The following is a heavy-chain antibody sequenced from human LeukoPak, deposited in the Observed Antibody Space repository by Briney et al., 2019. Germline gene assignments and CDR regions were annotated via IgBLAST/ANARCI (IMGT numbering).Heavy chain of an antibody. CDR2: IYYSGST. Sequence: SETLSLTCTVSGGSLSSGGYYWSWIRQHPGKGLEWIGYIYYSGSTYYNPSLKSRVTISVDTSKNQFSLKLSSVTAADTAVYYCARVSFYGSGKYYFDYWGQGTLVTVSS. CDR1: GGSLSSGGYY. J-gene: IGHJ4*02. D-gene: IGHD3-10*01. CDR3: ARVSFYGSGKYYFDY. V-gene: IGHV4-31*03.